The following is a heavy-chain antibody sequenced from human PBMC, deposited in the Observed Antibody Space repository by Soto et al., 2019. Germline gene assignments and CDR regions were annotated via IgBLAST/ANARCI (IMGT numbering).Heavy chain of an antibody. CDR3: TIQLWLQGAFDI. V-gene: IGHV3-23*01. CDR2: ISGSGGST. D-gene: IGHD5-18*01. CDR1: GFPFSSYA. J-gene: IGHJ3*02. Sequence: GGSLRLSCAASGFPFSSYAMSWVRQAPGKGLEWVSAISGSGGSTYYADSVKGRFTVSRDNSKNTLYLQMNSLRAEDTAVYYCTIQLWLQGAFDIWGQGTMVTVSS.